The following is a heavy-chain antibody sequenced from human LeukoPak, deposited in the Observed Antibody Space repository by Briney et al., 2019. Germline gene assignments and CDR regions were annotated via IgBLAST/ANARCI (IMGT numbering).Heavy chain of an antibody. V-gene: IGHV4-61*01. Sequence: SETLSLTCTVSGGSISSSSYYWSWIRQPPGKGLEWIGYIYYSGSTNYNPSLKSRVTISVDTSKNQFSLKLSSVTAADTAVYYCARVAGIQYGSGSWGAFDIWGRGTMVTVSS. CDR2: IYYSGST. CDR1: GGSISSSSYY. CDR3: ARVAGIQYGSGSWGAFDI. D-gene: IGHD3-10*01. J-gene: IGHJ3*02.